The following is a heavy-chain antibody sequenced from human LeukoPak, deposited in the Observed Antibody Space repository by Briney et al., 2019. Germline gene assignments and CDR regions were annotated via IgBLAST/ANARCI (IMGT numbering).Heavy chain of an antibody. V-gene: IGHV3-53*01. Sequence: PGGSLRLSCAASGFTVSSNYMSWDRQAPGKGLEWVSVIYSGGSTYYADSVKGRFTISRDNSKNTLYLQMNSLRAEDTAVYYCARGVPAGNFDYWGQGTLVTVSS. CDR3: ARGVPAGNFDY. CDR2: IYSGGST. D-gene: IGHD2-2*01. CDR1: GFTVSSNY. J-gene: IGHJ4*02.